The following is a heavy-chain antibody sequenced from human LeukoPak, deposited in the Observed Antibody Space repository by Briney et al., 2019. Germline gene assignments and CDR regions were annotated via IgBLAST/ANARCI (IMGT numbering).Heavy chain of an antibody. V-gene: IGHV1-18*01. CDR1: GYTFTRYG. Sequence: AASVKVSCKASGYTFTRYGISWVRQAPGQGLQWLGWISASNGNTNYAQKFRDRVTMSTDTSTGTAYLDVRSLTSDDTAVYYYARDHSNWNYAPDFWGQGTLVIVSS. CDR3: ARDHSNWNYAPDF. CDR2: ISASNGNT. J-gene: IGHJ4*02. D-gene: IGHD1-7*01.